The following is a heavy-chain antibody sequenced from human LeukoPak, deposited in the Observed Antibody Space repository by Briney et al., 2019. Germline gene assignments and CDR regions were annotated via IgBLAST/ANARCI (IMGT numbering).Heavy chain of an antibody. CDR1: GYTFTGYY. V-gene: IGHV1-2*02. Sequence: ASVKVSCKASGYTFTGYYMHWVRQAPGQGLEWMGWINPNSGGTDYAQKFQGRVTMTRDTSISTAYMELSRLRSDDAAVYYCARVGGGRAYCGGDCYLGYWGQGTLVTVSS. CDR3: ARVGGGRAYCGGDCYLGY. CDR2: INPNSGGT. D-gene: IGHD2-21*01. J-gene: IGHJ4*02.